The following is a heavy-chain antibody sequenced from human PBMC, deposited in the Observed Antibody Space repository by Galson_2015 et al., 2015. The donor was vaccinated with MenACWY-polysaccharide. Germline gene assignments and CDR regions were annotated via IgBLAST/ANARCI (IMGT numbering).Heavy chain of an antibody. Sequence: SLRLSCAASGFTFSDYYMSWIRQAPGKGLEWVSYISSRAGTMYYADSVKGRFTISRDNAKNSLYLQMNSLRAEDTAVYYCATVKEEGGSGCYFGYWGQGTLVTVSS. CDR2: ISSRAGTM. D-gene: IGHD3-16*01. CDR1: GFTFSDYY. V-gene: IGHV3-11*01. J-gene: IGHJ4*02. CDR3: ATVKEEGGSGCYFGY.